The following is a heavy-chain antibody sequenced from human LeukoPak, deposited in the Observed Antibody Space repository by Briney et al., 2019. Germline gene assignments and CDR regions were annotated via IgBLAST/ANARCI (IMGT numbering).Heavy chain of an antibody. Sequence: ASVKVSCKASGGTFSNYAVSWVRQAPGQGFEWMGIINPRGGSTSYAQKFQGRVTMTRDTSTNTVYMDLSSLRSEDTAVYYCARDKAVGPTLLDYWGQGTLVTVSS. D-gene: IGHD1-26*01. CDR2: INPRGGST. V-gene: IGHV1-46*01. J-gene: IGHJ4*02. CDR1: GGTFSNYA. CDR3: ARDKAVGPTLLDY.